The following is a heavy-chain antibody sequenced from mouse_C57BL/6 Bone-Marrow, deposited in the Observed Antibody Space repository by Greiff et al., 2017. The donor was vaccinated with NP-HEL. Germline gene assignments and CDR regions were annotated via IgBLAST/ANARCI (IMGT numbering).Heavy chain of an antibody. V-gene: IGHV1-69*01. Sequence: QVQLQHPGAELVMPGASVKLSCKASGYTFTSYWMHWVKQRPGQGLEWIGEIDPSDSYTNYNQKFKGKSTLTVDKSSSTAYMQLSSLTSEDSAVYYCARGLLLHFDYWGQGTTLTVSS. D-gene: IGHD1-1*01. CDR3: ARGLLLHFDY. CDR2: IDPSDSYT. J-gene: IGHJ2*01. CDR1: GYTFTSYW.